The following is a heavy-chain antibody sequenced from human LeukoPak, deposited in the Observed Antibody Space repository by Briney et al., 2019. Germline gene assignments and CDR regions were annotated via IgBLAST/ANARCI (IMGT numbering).Heavy chain of an antibody. Sequence: GNSLRLSCAASGFTFSNNGMNWVRQAPGKGLEWVSSISSSSSYIYYADSVKGRFTISRDNAKNSLYLQMNSLRAEDTAVYYCARDDTMVRGVIITLAFDYYYGMDVWGQGTTVTVSS. D-gene: IGHD3-10*01. CDR1: GFTFSNNG. V-gene: IGHV3-21*01. J-gene: IGHJ6*02. CDR2: ISSSSSYI. CDR3: ARDDTMVRGVIITLAFDYYYGMDV.